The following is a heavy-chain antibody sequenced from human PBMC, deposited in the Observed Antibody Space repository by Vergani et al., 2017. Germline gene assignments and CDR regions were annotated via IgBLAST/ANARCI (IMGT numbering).Heavy chain of an antibody. CDR3: AREGRMGSGVDY. Sequence: QVQLQESGPGLVKPSQTLSLPCTVSGGSISSGDYYWSWIRQPPGKGLEWLRYINNSGSTYYNPSLKSRVTISVDTSKNLFSLKLSSGTAAATAVYYCAREGRMGSGVDYWGQGTLVTVSS. J-gene: IGHJ4*02. V-gene: IGHV4-30-4*08. CDR2: INNSGST. D-gene: IGHD3-10*01. CDR1: GGSISSGDYY.